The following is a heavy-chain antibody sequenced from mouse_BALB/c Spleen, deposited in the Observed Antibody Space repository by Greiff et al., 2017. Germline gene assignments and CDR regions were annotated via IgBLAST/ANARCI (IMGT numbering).Heavy chain of an antibody. CDR1: GYTFSSYW. CDR3: ARGTYGNPSYAMDY. V-gene: IGHV1-9*01. CDR2: ILPGSGST. J-gene: IGHJ4*01. Sequence: QVQLKESGAELMKPGASVKISCKATGYTFSSYWIEWVKQRPGHGLEWIGEILPGSGSTNYNEKFKGKATFTADTSSNTAYMQLSSLTSEDSAVYYCARGTYGNPSYAMDYWGQGTSVTVSS. D-gene: IGHD2-1*01.